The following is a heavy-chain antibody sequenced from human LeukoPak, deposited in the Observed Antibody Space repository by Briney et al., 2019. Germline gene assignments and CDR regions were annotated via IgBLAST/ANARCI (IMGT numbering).Heavy chain of an antibody. CDR3: TTDLSELEDSGYYAKYFHH. CDR1: GFTFSKVW. CDR2: IKSKTDGGTI. D-gene: IGHD3-22*01. V-gene: IGHV3-15*01. J-gene: IGHJ1*01. Sequence: PGGSLRLSCAASGFTFSKVWMSWVRQAPGKGLEWVGRIKSKTDGGTIDYAAPVKGRFTISRDDSKDTLFLQMNSLKTEDTAVYYCTTDLSELEDSGYYAKYFHHWGQGTLVSVSS.